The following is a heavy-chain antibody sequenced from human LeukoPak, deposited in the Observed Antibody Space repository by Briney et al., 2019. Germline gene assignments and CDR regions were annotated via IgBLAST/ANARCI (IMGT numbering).Heavy chain of an antibody. CDR1: GGSFSGYY. CDR2: INHSGST. J-gene: IGHJ3*02. CDR3: ARITVTNDAFDI. Sequence: PSETLSLTCAVYGGSFSGYYWSWIRQPPGKGLEWIGEINHSGSTNYNPSLKSRVTISVVTSKNQFSLKLSSVTAADTAVYYCARITVTNDAFDIWGQGTMVTVSS. D-gene: IGHD4-17*01. V-gene: IGHV4-34*01.